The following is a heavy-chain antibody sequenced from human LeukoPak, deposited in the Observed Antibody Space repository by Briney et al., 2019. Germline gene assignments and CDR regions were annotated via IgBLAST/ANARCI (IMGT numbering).Heavy chain of an antibody. CDR3: ARGYSYGPLYYFDY. D-gene: IGHD5-18*01. CDR1: GYTFTGYY. V-gene: IGHV1-2*02. Sequence: ASVKVSCKASGYTFTGYYMHWVRQAPGQGLEWMGWINPNSGGTNYAQKFQGRVTMTRDTSISTAYMELSRLRSDDTAVYYCARGYSYGPLYYFDYWGQGTLVTVSS. CDR2: INPNSGGT. J-gene: IGHJ4*02.